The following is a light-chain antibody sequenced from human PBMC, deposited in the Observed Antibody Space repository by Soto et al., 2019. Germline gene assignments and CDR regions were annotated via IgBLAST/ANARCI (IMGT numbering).Light chain of an antibody. J-gene: IGKJ4*01. V-gene: IGKV1-27*01. CDR2: AAS. CDR3: QKFTSAPFT. CDR1: QGISNH. Sequence: DIQMTQSPSSLSAYVGDRVTITCRASQGISNHLAWYQQKPGKLPKLLIYAASILQSRVPSRFSGSGSGTDFTLTISSLQPEDVAIYYCQKFTSAPFTFGGGTKVEI.